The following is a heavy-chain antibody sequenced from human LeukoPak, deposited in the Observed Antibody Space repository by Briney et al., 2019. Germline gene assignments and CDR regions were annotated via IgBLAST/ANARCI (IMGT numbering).Heavy chain of an antibody. V-gene: IGHV1-46*01. Sequence: APVKVSCKASGYTFTSYYMHWVRQAPGQGLEWMGIINPSGGSTSYAQKFQGRVTMTRDTSTSTVYMERSSLRSEDTAMEYGARVDTAGTFDYWGQGTLVTVSS. J-gene: IGHJ4*02. CDR3: ARVDTAGTFDY. D-gene: IGHD5-18*01. CDR2: INPSGGST. CDR1: GYTFTSYY.